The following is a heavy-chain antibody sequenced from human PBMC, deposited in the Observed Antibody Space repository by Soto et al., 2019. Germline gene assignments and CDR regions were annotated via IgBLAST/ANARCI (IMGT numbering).Heavy chain of an antibody. V-gene: IGHV3-30-3*01. CDR3: ARDQDIVVVVAATRPAYFDY. J-gene: IGHJ4*02. CDR1: GFTFSSYA. CDR2: ISYDGSNK. D-gene: IGHD2-15*01. Sequence: LRLSCAASGFTFSSYAMHWVRQAPGKGLEWVAVISYDGSNKYYADSVKGRFTISRDNSKNTLYLQMNSLRAEDTAVYYCARDQDIVVVVAATRPAYFDYWGQGTLVTVSS.